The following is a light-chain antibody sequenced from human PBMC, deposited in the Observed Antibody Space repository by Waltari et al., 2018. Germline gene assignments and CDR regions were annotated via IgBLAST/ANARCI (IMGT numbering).Light chain of an antibody. CDR2: GAS. Sequence: EIVMTQSPATLSVSPGERATLSCRASQSVSSNLAWYQQKPGQAPRLLIYGASTRANGIPARFSGSGSGPEFTLTISSLQSEDFAVYYCQQYNNWPPWWTFGLGTKVEIK. CDR3: QQYNNWPPWWT. J-gene: IGKJ1*01. CDR1: QSVSSN. V-gene: IGKV3-15*01.